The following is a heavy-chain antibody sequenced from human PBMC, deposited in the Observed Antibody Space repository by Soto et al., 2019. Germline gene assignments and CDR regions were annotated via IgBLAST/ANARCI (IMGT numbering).Heavy chain of an antibody. D-gene: IGHD2-2*01. CDR1: GYTFTSYG. Sequence: GSVKVSCKASGYTFTSYGISWVRQAPGQGLEWMGWISAYNGNTNYAQKLQGRVTMTTDTSTSTAYMELRSLRSDDTAVYYCARDVVVPAAIGGYDYYYYYGMDVWGQGTTVTVSS. V-gene: IGHV1-18*04. J-gene: IGHJ6*02. CDR3: ARDVVVPAAIGGYDYYYYYGMDV. CDR2: ISAYNGNT.